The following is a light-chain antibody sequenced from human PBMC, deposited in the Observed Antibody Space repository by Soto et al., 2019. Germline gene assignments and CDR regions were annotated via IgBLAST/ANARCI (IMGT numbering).Light chain of an antibody. CDR2: DAS. J-gene: IGKJ1*01. CDR1: QSVSSY. CDR3: QQRSNWPVT. V-gene: IGKV3-11*01. Sequence: EIVLTQSPATLSLSPGERATLSCRASQSVSSYLAWYQQKPDQAPRLLIYDASNRATGIPARFSGSGSGTDFTLTISSLEPEDFAVYYCQQRSNWPVTFGQGTKVDIK.